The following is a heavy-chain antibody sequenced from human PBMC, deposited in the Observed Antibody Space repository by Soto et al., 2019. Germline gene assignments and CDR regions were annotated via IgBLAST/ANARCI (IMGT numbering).Heavy chain of an antibody. Sequence: SLRLSCTASGFTFGDYAVRWVRQAPGKGLEWVGFIRSKAYGGTTEYAASVKGRFTISRDDSKSIAYLQMNSLKTEDTAVYYCTRMNSDYDLNWFDPWGQGTLVTVSS. CDR1: GFTFGDYA. J-gene: IGHJ5*02. CDR2: IRSKAYGGTT. CDR3: TRMNSDYDLNWFDP. V-gene: IGHV3-49*04. D-gene: IGHD4-4*01.